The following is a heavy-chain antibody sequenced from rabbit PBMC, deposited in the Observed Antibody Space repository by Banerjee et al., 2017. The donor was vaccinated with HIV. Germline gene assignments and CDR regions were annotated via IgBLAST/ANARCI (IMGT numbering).Heavy chain of an antibody. D-gene: IGHD2-1*01. CDR3: VRGLGDSYDDYGDYGG. J-gene: IGHJ4*01. V-gene: IGHV1S40*01. Sequence: EWIACINSSSGNTVYARWAKGRFTISKTSSTTVTLQMTSLTAADTATYFCVRGLGDSYDDYGDYGGWGPGTLVTVS. CDR2: INSSSGNT.